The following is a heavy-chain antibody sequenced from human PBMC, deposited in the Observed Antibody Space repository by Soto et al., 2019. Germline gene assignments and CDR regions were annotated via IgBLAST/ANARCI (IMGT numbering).Heavy chain of an antibody. Sequence: ASVKVSCKASGYTFASYAMHWVRQAPGQRLEWMGWINAGNGNTKYSQKFQGRVTITRDTSASTAYMELSSLRSEDTAVYYCARERGSGSYFYADYWGQGTLVTVSS. CDR3: ARERGSGSYFYADY. CDR1: GYTFASYA. J-gene: IGHJ4*02. D-gene: IGHD1-26*01. V-gene: IGHV1-3*01. CDR2: INAGNGNT.